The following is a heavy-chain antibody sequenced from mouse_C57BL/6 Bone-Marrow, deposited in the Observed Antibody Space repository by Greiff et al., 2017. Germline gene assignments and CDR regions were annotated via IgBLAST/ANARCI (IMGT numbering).Heavy chain of an antibody. CDR1: GFTFSSYT. J-gene: IGHJ2*01. Sequence: EVQVVESGGGLVKPGGSLKLSCAAFGFTFSSYTMSWVRQTPEKRLEWVATISGGGGNTYYPDSVKGRFTISRDNAKNTLYLQMSSLRSEDTALYYCARWGTTVLDYWGQGTTLTVSA. V-gene: IGHV5-9*01. CDR3: ARWGTTVLDY. D-gene: IGHD1-1*01. CDR2: ISGGGGNT.